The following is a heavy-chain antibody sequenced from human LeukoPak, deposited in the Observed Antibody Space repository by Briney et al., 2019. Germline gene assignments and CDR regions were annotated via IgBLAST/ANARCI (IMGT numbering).Heavy chain of an antibody. D-gene: IGHD3-10*01. Sequence: GGSLRLSCAASGFTFDDYAMHWVRQAPGKGLEWVSGISWNSGSIGYADSVKGRFTISRDNAKNSLYLQMNSLRAEDTAFYYCTKDPSTDYYGSGYPHWGQGTLVTVSS. CDR2: ISWNSGSI. CDR3: TKDPSTDYYGSGYPH. CDR1: GFTFDDYA. J-gene: IGHJ4*02. V-gene: IGHV3-9*01.